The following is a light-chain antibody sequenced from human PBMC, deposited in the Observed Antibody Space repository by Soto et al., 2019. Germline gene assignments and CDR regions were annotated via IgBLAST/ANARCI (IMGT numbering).Light chain of an antibody. CDR3: SSYTSSSTRVV. CDR2: DVS. CDR1: SSDVGGYNY. J-gene: IGLJ2*01. Sequence: QSALTQPASVSGSPGQSITISCTGTSSDVGGYNYVSWHQQHPGKAPNLMIYDVSNRPSGVSNRFSGSKSGNTASLTISGLQAEDEADYYCSSYTSSSTRVVFGGGTKLTVL. V-gene: IGLV2-14*01.